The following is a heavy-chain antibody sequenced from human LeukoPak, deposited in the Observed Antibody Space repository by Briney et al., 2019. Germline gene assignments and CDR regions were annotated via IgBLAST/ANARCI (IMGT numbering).Heavy chain of an antibody. D-gene: IGHD2-21*01. J-gene: IGHJ3*02. Sequence: PGGSLRLSCAASGFTFSSYNMNWVRQAPGKGLEWVSYISSTGTGIYYADSVKGRFTISRDNAKNSLYLQMNSLRAEDTAVYYCARTIVVVPKGRYDAFDIWGQGTMVTVSS. CDR1: GFTFSSYN. CDR3: ARTIVVVPKGRYDAFDI. V-gene: IGHV3-48*04. CDR2: ISSTGTGI.